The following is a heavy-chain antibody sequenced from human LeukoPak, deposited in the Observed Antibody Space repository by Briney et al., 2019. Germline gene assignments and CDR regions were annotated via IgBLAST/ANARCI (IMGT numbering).Heavy chain of an antibody. CDR2: ISSSSSTI. J-gene: IGHJ3*02. Sequence: GGSLRLSCAASGFTFSSYSMNWVRQAPGKGLEWVSYISSSSSTIYYADSVKGRFTISRDNAKNSLYLQMNSLRAEDTAVYYCARGIPMATYYYDSSGLDAFDIWGQGTMVTVSS. V-gene: IGHV3-48*04. D-gene: IGHD3-22*01. CDR1: GFTFSSYS. CDR3: ARGIPMATYYYDSSGLDAFDI.